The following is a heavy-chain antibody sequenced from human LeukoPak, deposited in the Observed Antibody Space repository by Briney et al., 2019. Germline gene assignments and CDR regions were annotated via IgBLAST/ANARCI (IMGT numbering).Heavy chain of an antibody. V-gene: IGHV3-13*04. CDR2: IGTGGDT. J-gene: IGHJ5*02. CDR3: ARGSNLGFDP. CDR1: GFTFSTYD. Sequence: GGSLRLSCAASGFTFSTYDFRWVRQPAGEGLQWVSGIGTGGDTYYLGSVKGRFTISRENAKNSLYLQMNSLRAGDTAVYFCARGSNLGFDPWGQGTLVTVSS. D-gene: IGHD5-24*01.